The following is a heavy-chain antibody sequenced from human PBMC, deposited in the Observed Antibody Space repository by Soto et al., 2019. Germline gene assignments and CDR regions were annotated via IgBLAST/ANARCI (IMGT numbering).Heavy chain of an antibody. CDR2: ISSSSSYI. CDR1: GFTFSSYS. Sequence: GSLRLSCAASGFTFSSYSMNWVRQAPGKGLEWVSSISSSSSYIYYADSVKGRFTISRDNAKNSLYLQLNSLRAEDTAVYYCARIGLRYYGMDVWGQGTTVTVSS. V-gene: IGHV3-21*01. J-gene: IGHJ6*02. CDR3: ARIGLRYYGMDV.